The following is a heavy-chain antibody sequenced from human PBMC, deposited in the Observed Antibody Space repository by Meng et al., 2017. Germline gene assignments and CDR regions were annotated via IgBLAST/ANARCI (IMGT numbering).Heavy chain of an antibody. Sequence: PPVRSGVGVKKPGSSVKVSCKASGGTFSSYAISWVRQAPGQGLEWMGGIIPIFGTANYAQKFQGRVTITADESTSTAYMELSSLRSEDTAVYYCARDDYSNYLPFDYWGQGTLVTVSS. J-gene: IGHJ4*02. CDR2: IIPIFGTA. CDR1: GGTFSSYA. CDR3: ARDDYSNYLPFDY. D-gene: IGHD4-11*01. V-gene: IGHV1-69*01.